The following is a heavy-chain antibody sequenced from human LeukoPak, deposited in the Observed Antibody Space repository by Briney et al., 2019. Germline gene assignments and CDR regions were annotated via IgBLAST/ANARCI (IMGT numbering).Heavy chain of an antibody. J-gene: IGHJ5*02. D-gene: IGHD1-26*01. Sequence: PGGSLRLPCAASGFTFSSYEMNWVRQAPGKGLEWVSYISSSGSTIYYADSVKGRFTISRDNAKNSLYLQMNSLRAEDTAVYYCARGEPWELRYNWFDPWGQGTLATVSS. CDR3: ARGEPWELRYNWFDP. V-gene: IGHV3-48*03. CDR2: ISSSGSTI. CDR1: GFTFSSYE.